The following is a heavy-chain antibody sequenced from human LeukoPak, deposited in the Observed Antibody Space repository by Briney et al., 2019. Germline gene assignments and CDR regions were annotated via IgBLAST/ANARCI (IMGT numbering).Heavy chain of an antibody. CDR1: GFTFRSYW. V-gene: IGHV3-7*05. CDR3: AKTDYGTFEY. D-gene: IGHD4-17*01. J-gene: IGHJ4*02. Sequence: GGSLRLSCAVSGFTFRSYWMGWGRQAAGKGLEWVANLDHEGRETYYVDSVKGRFTISRDNAKNSLYLEMHSLRAEDTAVYYCAKTDYGTFEYWGQGALVIVSS. CDR2: LDHEGRET.